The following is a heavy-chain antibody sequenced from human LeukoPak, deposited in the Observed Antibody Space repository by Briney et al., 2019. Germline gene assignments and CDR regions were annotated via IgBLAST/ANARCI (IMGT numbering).Heavy chain of an antibody. CDR1: GFTFSSYW. Sequence: PGGSLRLSCAASGFTFSSYWMHWVRQAPGKGLVWVSRINSDGSITSYADSVKGRFTISRDNAKNTLYLQMNSLRAEDTAVYYCARGTGYSVFDMWGQGTMVIVSS. D-gene: IGHD1-26*01. CDR3: ARGTGYSVFDM. V-gene: IGHV3-74*01. J-gene: IGHJ3*02. CDR2: INSDGSIT.